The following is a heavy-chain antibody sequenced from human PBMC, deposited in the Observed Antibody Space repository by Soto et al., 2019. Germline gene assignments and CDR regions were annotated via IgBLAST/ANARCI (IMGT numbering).Heavy chain of an antibody. CDR3: AKNYRAFFYFHY. J-gene: IGHJ4*02. Sequence: ASVKVSCKASEYTFTSYTMHWVRQAPGQRLEWMGWINGGNGNTKYSQKFQGRVTITRDTSASTAYMELSSLRSDDTAVYYCAKNYRAFFYFHYWAQGPLVTVS. D-gene: IGHD1-7*01. CDR2: INGGNGNT. V-gene: IGHV1-3*01. CDR1: EYTFTSYT.